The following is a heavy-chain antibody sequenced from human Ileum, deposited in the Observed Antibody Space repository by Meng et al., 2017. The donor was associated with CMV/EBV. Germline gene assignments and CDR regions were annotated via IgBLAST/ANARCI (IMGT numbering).Heavy chain of an antibody. V-gene: IGHV3-30*04. CDR3: ATSGDWNSWFDP. CDR2: ISYDGSNE. D-gene: IGHD1-1*01. Sequence: SCAASGFIFRNFPMHWVRQAPGKGLEWVAVISYDGSNEYYADSVKGRFTISRDNSKNTVYVQMNSLRPDDTAVYYCATSGDWNSWFDPWGQGTLVTVSS. J-gene: IGHJ5*02. CDR1: GFIFRNFP.